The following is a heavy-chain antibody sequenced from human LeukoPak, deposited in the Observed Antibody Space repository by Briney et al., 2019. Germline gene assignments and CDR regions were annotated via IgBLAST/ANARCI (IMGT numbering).Heavy chain of an antibody. CDR1: GGSISSSSYY. Sequence: PSESLSLTCNVSGGSISSSSYYWGWLRQPPVKGLEWFGRIYYSESTYYNPSLKSRVTISVDTSKNQFSLKLSSVTAADTAVYYCASRRPMVRGVIRYWGQGTLVTVSS. V-gene: IGHV4-39*07. CDR3: ASRRPMVRGVIRY. CDR2: IYYSEST. J-gene: IGHJ4*02. D-gene: IGHD3-10*01.